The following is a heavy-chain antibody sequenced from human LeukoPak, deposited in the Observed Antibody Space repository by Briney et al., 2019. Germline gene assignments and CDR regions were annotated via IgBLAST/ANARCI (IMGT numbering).Heavy chain of an antibody. CDR2: IKQGGSEK. D-gene: IGHD6-13*01. CDR1: GFTFRNYW. CDR3: AREGRESAGFDY. J-gene: IGHJ4*02. Sequence: GGSLRLSCVASGFTFRNYWMSWVPQAPGKGLEWVANIKQGGSEKYYVDSVKGRFTISRDDAKNSLYLQKNSLRGEDTAVYHCAREGRESAGFDYWGQGTLVTVSS. V-gene: IGHV3-7*01.